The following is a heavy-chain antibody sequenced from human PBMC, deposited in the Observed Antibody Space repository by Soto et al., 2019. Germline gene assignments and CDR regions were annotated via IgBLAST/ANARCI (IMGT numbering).Heavy chain of an antibody. Sequence: QVQLVQSGAEVKKPGASVRVSCKSSGYTFSDYNVHWVRQAPGQGLEWLGWIFPQSGATKYTQRLQGRVTMTRDTSISAVYMELSGLRSDDTAADYCARESSTWNQSCSRTTCALDQWGQGTLVIVSS. V-gene: IGHV1-2*02. CDR2: IFPQSGAT. J-gene: IGHJ4*02. CDR3: ARESSTWNQSCSRTTCALDQ. D-gene: IGHD2-2*01. CDR1: GYTFSDYN.